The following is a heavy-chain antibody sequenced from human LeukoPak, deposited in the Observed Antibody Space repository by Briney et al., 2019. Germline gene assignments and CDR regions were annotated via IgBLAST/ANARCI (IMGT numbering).Heavy chain of an antibody. D-gene: IGHD4-17*01. J-gene: IGHJ6*04. Sequence: PGGSLRLSCAASGFTFSSYGMHWVRQAPGKGLEWVAVIWYDGSNKYYADSVKGRFTISRDNSKNTLYLQRNSLRAEDTAVYYCARVNGDYSSHYYGMDVWGKGTTVTVSS. V-gene: IGHV3-33*01. CDR3: ARVNGDYSSHYYGMDV. CDR2: IWYDGSNK. CDR1: GFTFSSYG.